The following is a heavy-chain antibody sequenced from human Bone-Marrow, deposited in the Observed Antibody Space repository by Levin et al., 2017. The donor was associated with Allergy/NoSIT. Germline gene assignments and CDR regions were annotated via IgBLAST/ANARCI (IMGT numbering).Heavy chain of an antibody. D-gene: IGHD5-12*01. CDR2: TYYRDKWFN. CDR1: GDSVSSTSAA. V-gene: IGHV6-1*01. J-gene: IGHJ2*01. CDR3: ARLMGFVATTWRRGNLYFDV. Sequence: SQTLSLPCAISGDSVSSTSAAWNWIRQSPSRGLEWLGRTYYRDKWFNDYAVSVNSRIKINPDTSKNQVSLQLNSVTPEDTAIYYCARLMGFVATTWRRGNLYFDVWCLGTLHAASS.